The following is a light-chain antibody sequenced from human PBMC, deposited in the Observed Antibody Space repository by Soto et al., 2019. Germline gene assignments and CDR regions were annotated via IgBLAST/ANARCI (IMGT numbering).Light chain of an antibody. Sequence: QSVLTQPASVSGSPTQSIAIFCTGTSSDVGGYDHVSWYQQHPGKAPKLVVYDVSTRPSGVSDRFSGSKSGNTASLTISGLQAEDEADYYCNSYTSSSTYVFGTGTKVTVL. J-gene: IGLJ1*01. CDR1: SSDVGGYDH. CDR3: NSYTSSSTYV. V-gene: IGLV2-14*03. CDR2: DVS.